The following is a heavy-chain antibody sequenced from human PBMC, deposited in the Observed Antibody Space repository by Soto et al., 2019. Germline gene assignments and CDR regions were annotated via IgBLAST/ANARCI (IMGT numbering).Heavy chain of an antibody. CDR2: ISAYNGNT. V-gene: IGHV1-18*01. CDR3: ARAPILWFGELLQTHWYFDL. CDR1: GYTFTSYG. Sequence: ASVKVSCKASGYTFTSYGISWVRQAPGQGLEWMGWISAYNGNTNYAQKLQGRVTMTTDTSTSTAYMELRSLRSDDTAVYYCARAPILWFGELLQTHWYFDLWGRGTLVTVS. J-gene: IGHJ2*01. D-gene: IGHD3-10*01.